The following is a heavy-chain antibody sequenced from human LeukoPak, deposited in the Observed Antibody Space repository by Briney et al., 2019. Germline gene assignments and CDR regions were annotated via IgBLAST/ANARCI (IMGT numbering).Heavy chain of an antibody. Sequence: PGGSLRLSCAASGFTFSGSAMHWVRQAPGKGLEWVANIKQDGSEKYYVDSVKGRFTISRDNAKNSLYLQMNSLRAEDTAVYYCARGPPGVRGVTYFDYWGQGTLVTVSS. V-gene: IGHV3-7*01. CDR3: ARGPPGVRGVTYFDY. CDR1: GFTFSGSA. J-gene: IGHJ4*02. CDR2: IKQDGSEK. D-gene: IGHD3-10*02.